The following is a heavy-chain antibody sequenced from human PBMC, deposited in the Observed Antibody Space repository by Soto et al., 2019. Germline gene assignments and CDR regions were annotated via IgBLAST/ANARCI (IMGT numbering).Heavy chain of an antibody. J-gene: IGHJ4*02. CDR3: AKDGSSGSYFDY. Sequence: EVQLLESGGGLVQPGGSLRLSCAASGFTFSSYAMSWVRQAPGKGLEWVSAISGSGGSTYYADSVKGRFTISRDNSKNTLYLQMNSLRAEDTAVYFCAKDGSSGSYFDYWGQGTLVTVSS. CDR2: ISGSGGST. D-gene: IGHD1-26*01. CDR1: GFTFSSYA. V-gene: IGHV3-23*01.